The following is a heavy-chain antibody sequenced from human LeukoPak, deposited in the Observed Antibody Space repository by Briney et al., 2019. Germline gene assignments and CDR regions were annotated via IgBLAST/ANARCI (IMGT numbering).Heavy chain of an antibody. D-gene: IGHD3-22*01. J-gene: IGHJ4*02. CDR2: ISSSSTFI. CDR1: GFTFSTYI. V-gene: IGHV3-21*04. CDR3: AKLIVVQWSPDY. Sequence: GGSLRLSCAASGFTFSTYIMNWVRQAPGKGLEWVSSISSSSTFIYYADSVKGRFTISRDNSKNTLYLQMNSLRAEDTAVYYCAKLIVVQWSPDYWGQGTLVTVSS.